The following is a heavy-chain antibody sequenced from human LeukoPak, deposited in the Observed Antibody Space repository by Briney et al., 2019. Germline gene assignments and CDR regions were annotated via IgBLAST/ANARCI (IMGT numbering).Heavy chain of an antibody. CDR3: ARGEAAAGTGFDY. CDR1: GGTFSSYA. Sequence: SVKVSCKASGGTFSSYAISWVRQAPGQGLEWMGRIIPIFVTANYAQKFQGRVTITTDESTSTAYMGLSSPRSEDTAVYYCARGEAAAGTGFDYWGQGTLVTVSS. V-gene: IGHV1-69*05. CDR2: IIPIFVTA. D-gene: IGHD6-13*01. J-gene: IGHJ4*02.